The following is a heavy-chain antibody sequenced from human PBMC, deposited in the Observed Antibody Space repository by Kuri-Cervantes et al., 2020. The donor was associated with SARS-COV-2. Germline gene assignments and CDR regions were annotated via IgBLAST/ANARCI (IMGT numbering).Heavy chain of an antibody. CDR3: ARGREGVVPATILGLGYFLYFSMDV. CDR2: INHSGST. J-gene: IGHJ6*03. D-gene: IGHD2-2*01. Sequence: ESLKISCAVFGGSFSGYYWSWIRQSPGKVLEWIGKINHSGSTNYNPSLSSRVTISVDMSQNQFSLRLSSVTAADTAMYYCARGREGVVPATILGLGYFLYFSMDVWGKGTSVTVSS. CDR1: GGSFSGYY. V-gene: IGHV4-34*01.